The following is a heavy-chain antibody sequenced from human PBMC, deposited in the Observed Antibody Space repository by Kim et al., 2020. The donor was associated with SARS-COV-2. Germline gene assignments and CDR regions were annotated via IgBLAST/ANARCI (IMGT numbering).Heavy chain of an antibody. CDR3: AVAVAGTSYYYYGMDV. Sequence: GGSLRLSCAASGFTFSSYGMHWVRQAPGKGLEWVAVIWYDGSNKYYADSVKGRFTISRDNSKNTLYLQMNSLRAEDTAVYYCAVAVAGTSYYYYGMDVWGQGTTVTVSS. J-gene: IGHJ6*02. CDR2: IWYDGSNK. V-gene: IGHV3-33*01. D-gene: IGHD6-19*01. CDR1: GFTFSSYG.